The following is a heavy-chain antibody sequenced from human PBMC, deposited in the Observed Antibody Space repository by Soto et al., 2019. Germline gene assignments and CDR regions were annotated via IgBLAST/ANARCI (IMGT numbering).Heavy chain of an antibody. D-gene: IGHD1-26*01. J-gene: IGHJ4*02. CDR2: ISSNSGIT. CDR3: AREIVGAATTDY. V-gene: IGHV3-48*02. CDR1: GFTFSSYN. Sequence: GGSLRLSCAAYGFTFSSYNMNWLRQAPGKGLEWVSYISSNSGITYHADFMKGRFTISRDNAKNSLYLQMNSLTDEDTAVYYCAREIVGAATTDYWGQGTLVTVSS.